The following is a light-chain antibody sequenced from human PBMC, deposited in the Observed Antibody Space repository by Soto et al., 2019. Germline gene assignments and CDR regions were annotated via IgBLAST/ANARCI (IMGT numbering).Light chain of an antibody. V-gene: IGLV2-18*01. CDR3: SLYTSENTYV. J-gene: IGLJ1*01. CDR2: EAS. CDR1: STDFVSYSR. Sequence: QSVLTQPPSVSGSPGQAVTISCTGTSTDFVSYSRVSWYQRPPGTAPKLIIYEASNRPSGVPDRFSGSKSGNTASLTISGLQAADEADYYCSLYTSENTYVFGTGTKVTVL.